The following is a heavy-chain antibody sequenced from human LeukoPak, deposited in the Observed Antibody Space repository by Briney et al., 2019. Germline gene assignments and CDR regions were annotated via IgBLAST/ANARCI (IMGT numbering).Heavy chain of an antibody. V-gene: IGHV3-7*03. CDR1: EFICSDYW. J-gene: IGHJ5*01. CDR3: ARDNGGWFDS. Sequence: GGSLRLSRVASEFICSDYWMSWVRQAPGKGLEWVANIKQGGREEKYVGSVKGRFAISRDDAKSTLYLQMDSLSGDDTAVYYCARDNGGWFDSWGRGTLVTVSS. CDR2: IKQGGREE. D-gene: IGHD3-10*01.